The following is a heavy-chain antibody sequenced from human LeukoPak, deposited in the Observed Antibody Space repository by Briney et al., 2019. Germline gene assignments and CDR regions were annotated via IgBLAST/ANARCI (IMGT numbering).Heavy chain of an antibody. V-gene: IGHV3-23*01. CDR2: ISDSGGST. CDR3: AKDSRGGRFYVMDV. CDR1: GFSFSSYW. J-gene: IGHJ6*02. D-gene: IGHD3-16*01. Sequence: PGGSLRLSCAASGFSFSSYWMNWVRQAPGKGLEWVSGISDSGGSTYYTDSVRGRFTISRDNFKNTLYLQMNSVTAEDTAVYYCAKDSRGGRFYVMDVWGQGTTVTVSS.